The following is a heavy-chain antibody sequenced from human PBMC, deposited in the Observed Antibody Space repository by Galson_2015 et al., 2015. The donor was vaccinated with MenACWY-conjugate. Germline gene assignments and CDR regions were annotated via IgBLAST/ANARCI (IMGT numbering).Heavy chain of an antibody. Sequence: QSGAEVTKPGESLQISCTGSGYSFTTYWLGWVRQLPGKGLEWMGLISPGDSNTRYSPAFQGQVTISADKSISTAYLQWNSLQASDTAMYYCARHPPGGRGMDVWGQGTTVTVSS. D-gene: IGHD1-26*01. CDR2: ISPGDSNT. CDR1: GYSFTTYW. V-gene: IGHV5-51*01. J-gene: IGHJ6*02. CDR3: ARHPPGGRGMDV.